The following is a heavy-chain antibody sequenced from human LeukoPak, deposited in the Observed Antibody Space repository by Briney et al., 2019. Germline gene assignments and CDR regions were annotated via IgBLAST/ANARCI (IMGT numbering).Heavy chain of an antibody. CDR3: AREGSSTGWYFFDN. V-gene: IGHV3-74*03. D-gene: IGHD6-13*01. J-gene: IGHJ4*02. Sequence: GRSLRLSCEAYGFSLNSYWMHWVRQAPGEGPVWVSRISVDGRSTAYADSVKGRFTISRDNAKNTLYLGMNSLRADDTAVYYCAREGSSTGWYFFDNWGRGTRFTVSS. CDR1: GFSLNSYW. CDR2: ISVDGRST.